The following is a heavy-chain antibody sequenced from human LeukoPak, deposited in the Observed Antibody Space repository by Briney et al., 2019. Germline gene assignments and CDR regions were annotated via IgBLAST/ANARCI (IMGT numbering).Heavy chain of an antibody. CDR3: ERGRTLYYDSSGFRTLFDY. V-gene: IGHV4-34*01. J-gene: IGHJ4*02. CDR1: GGSFSGYY. D-gene: IGHD3-22*01. Sequence: SETLSLTCAVYGGSFSGYYWSWIRQPPGKGLEWIGEINHSGSTNYNPSLKSRVTISVDTSKNQFSLKLSSVTAADTAVYYCERGRTLYYDSSGFRTLFDYWGQGTLVTVSS. CDR2: INHSGST.